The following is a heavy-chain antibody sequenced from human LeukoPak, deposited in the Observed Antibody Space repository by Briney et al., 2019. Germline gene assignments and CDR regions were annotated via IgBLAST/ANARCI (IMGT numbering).Heavy chain of an antibody. D-gene: IGHD5-12*01. V-gene: IGHV4-4*02. CDR2: IHQSGST. CDR1: GGSISGTNW. Sequence: SGTLSLACGVSGGSISGTNWWSWVRQPPGQGLEWIGEIHQSGSTNYKPSLKSRVTISVDKTKNQFSLKMTSVTAADTAVYYCARGLVDTGRSRFDYWGQGTLVTVSS. J-gene: IGHJ4*02. CDR3: ARGLVDTGRSRFDY.